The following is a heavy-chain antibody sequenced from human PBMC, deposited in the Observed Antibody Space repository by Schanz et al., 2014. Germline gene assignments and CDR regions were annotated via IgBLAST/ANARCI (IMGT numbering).Heavy chain of an antibody. Sequence: EGQLAESGGGLVQPGGSLRLSCAVSGFTVSSNHMSWVRQAPGKGLEWVSVIYSGIGAYYADSVKDRFTVSRDNSKNTVYLQMNSLRAEDTAVYYCARDFDDRRGYGSGYCLGDCMDVWGQGTTVTVSS. J-gene: IGHJ6*01. CDR2: IYSGIGA. CDR3: ARDFDDRRGYGSGYCLGDCMDV. D-gene: IGHD3-10*01. V-gene: IGHV3-66*01. CDR1: GFTVSSNH.